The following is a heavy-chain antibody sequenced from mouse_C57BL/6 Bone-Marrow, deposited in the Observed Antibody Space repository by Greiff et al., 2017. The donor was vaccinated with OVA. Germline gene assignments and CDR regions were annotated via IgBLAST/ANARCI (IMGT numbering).Heavy chain of an antibody. J-gene: IGHJ1*03. Sequence: EVKLMESGAELVRPGASVKLSCTASGFNIKDDYMHWVKQRPEQGLEWIGWIDPENGDTEYASKFQGKATIAADTSSNTAYLQLSSLTSEDTAVYYCTSLYWYCDVWGTGTTVTVSA. D-gene: IGHD1-1*01. V-gene: IGHV14-4*01. CDR3: TSLYWYCDV. CDR2: IDPENGDT. CDR1: GFNIKDDY.